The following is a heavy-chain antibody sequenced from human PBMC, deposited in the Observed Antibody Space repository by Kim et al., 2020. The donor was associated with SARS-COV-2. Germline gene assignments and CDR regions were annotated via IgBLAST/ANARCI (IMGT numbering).Heavy chain of an antibody. CDR3: AREPGIAAAGPAKGFDP. J-gene: IGHJ5*02. CDR2: INHSGST. Sequence: SETLSLTCAVYGGSFSGYYWSWIRQPPGKGLEWIGEINHSGSTNYNPSLKSRVAISVDTSKNQFSLKLSSVTAADTAVYYCAREPGIAAAGPAKGFDPWGQGTLVTVSS. V-gene: IGHV4-34*01. CDR1: GGSFSGYY. D-gene: IGHD6-13*01.